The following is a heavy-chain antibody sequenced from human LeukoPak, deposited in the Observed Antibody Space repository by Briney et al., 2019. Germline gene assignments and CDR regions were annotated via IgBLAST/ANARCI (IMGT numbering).Heavy chain of an antibody. J-gene: IGHJ4*02. CDR2: INTNTGNP. CDR3: ARARGYDILTGYRRKDY. Sequence: ASVKVSCKASGYTFTSYAMNWVRQAPGQGLEWMGWINTNTGNPTYAQGFTGRFVFSLDTSVSTAYLQISSLKAEDTAVYYCARARGYDILTGYRRKDYWGQGTLVSVSS. D-gene: IGHD3-9*01. V-gene: IGHV7-4-1*02. CDR1: GYTFTSYA.